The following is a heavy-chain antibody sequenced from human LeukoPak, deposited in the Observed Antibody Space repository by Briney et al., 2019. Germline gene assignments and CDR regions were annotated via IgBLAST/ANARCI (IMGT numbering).Heavy chain of an antibody. CDR3: AKDPRIFPVRWFDP. Sequence: TGGSLRLSCAASGFTFSDYSMSWIRQAPGKGLEWVSYISARSTTIYYADSVRGQFTISRDNAKNSLYLQMNSPRAEDTAVYYCAKDPRIFPVRWFDPWGQGTLVTVSS. CDR1: GFTFSDYS. D-gene: IGHD4-17*01. J-gene: IGHJ5*02. V-gene: IGHV3-11*01. CDR2: ISARSTTI.